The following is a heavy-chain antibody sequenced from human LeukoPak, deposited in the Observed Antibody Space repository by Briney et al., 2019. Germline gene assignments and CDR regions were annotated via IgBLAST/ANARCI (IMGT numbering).Heavy chain of an antibody. Sequence: GGSLRLSCAASGFTFSSYSMNRVRQAPGKGLEWVSYISSSSSTIYYADSVKGRFTISRDNAKNSLYLQMNSLRAEDTAVYYCARDRGGWSYCGGAFDYWGQGTMVTVSS. V-gene: IGHV3-48*01. J-gene: IGHJ3*01. CDR2: ISSSSSTI. CDR1: GFTFSSYS. D-gene: IGHD6-19*01. CDR3: ARDRGGWSYCGGAFDY.